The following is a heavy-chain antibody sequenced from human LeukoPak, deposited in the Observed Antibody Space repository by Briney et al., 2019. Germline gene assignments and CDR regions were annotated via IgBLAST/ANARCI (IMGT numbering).Heavy chain of an antibody. CDR3: ARRGPPRTMLRGVKSGWFDP. D-gene: IGHD3-10*01. Sequence: SETLSLTCTVSGDSISTSNSYWGWIRQPPGKGLEWIGSIYYSGNTYYNASLKSRVTISVDTSKSQFSLRLSSVTAADTAVYYCARRGPPRTMLRGVKSGWFDPWGQGTLVTVSS. CDR2: IYYSGNT. CDR1: GDSISTSNSY. J-gene: IGHJ5*02. V-gene: IGHV4-39*07.